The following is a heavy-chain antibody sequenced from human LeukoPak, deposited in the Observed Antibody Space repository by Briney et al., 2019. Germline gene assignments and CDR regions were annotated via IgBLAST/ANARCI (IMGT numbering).Heavy chain of an antibody. V-gene: IGHV3-33*01. CDR2: IWYDGSNK. J-gene: IGHJ6*02. CDR3: AREVAMVRGVTHYYYYGMDV. CDR1: GFTFSSYG. D-gene: IGHD3-10*01. Sequence: GRSLRLSCAASGFTFSSYGMHWVRQAPGKGLEWVAVIWYDGSNKYYADSVKGRFTISRDNSKSTMYLQMNSLRAEDTAVYYCAREVAMVRGVTHYYYYGMDVWGQGTTVTVSS.